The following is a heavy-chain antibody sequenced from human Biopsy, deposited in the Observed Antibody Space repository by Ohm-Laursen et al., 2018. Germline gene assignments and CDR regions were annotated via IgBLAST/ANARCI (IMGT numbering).Heavy chain of an antibody. CDR3: ARHPTGFWFNP. CDR2: IYNTETT. V-gene: IGHV4-39*01. Sequence: GTLSLTCSVSGGTISSSTTYYWAWLRQPPGKGLEWIGSIYNTETTFYNPSLKSRVTISVDTSTNQFSLKVSSVTAADTALYFCARHPTGFWFNPWGHGTLVTVSS. CDR1: GGTISSSTTYY. J-gene: IGHJ5*02.